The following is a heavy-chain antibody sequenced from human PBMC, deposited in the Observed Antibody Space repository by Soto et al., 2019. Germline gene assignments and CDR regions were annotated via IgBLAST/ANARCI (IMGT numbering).Heavy chain of an antibody. CDR1: GGSISSSSYY. CDR3: ARCSSSRPRYYYYYYMDV. CDR2: IYYSGST. J-gene: IGHJ6*03. Sequence: SETLSLTCTVSGGSISSSSYYWGWICQPPGKGLEWIGSIYYSGSTYYNPSLKSRVTISVDTSKNQFSLKLSSVTAADTAVYYCARCSSSRPRYYYYYYMDVWGKGTTVTVSS. D-gene: IGHD6-6*01. V-gene: IGHV4-39*01.